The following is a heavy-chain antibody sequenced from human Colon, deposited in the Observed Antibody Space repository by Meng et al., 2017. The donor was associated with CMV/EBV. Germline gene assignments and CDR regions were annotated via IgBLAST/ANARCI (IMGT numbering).Heavy chain of an antibody. CDR2: FDPSGDST. CDR3: ARDRSATWTFDY. J-gene: IGHJ4*02. V-gene: IGHV1-46*01. Sequence: YKTSRYTFSNHSMHWVRQAPGQGLEWMGIFDPSGDSTNYAQKFQGRVTMTGDTSTSTVYMEMSTLRSEDTAVYYCARDRSATWTFDYWGQGTLVTVSS. D-gene: IGHD1-1*01. CDR1: RYTFSNHS.